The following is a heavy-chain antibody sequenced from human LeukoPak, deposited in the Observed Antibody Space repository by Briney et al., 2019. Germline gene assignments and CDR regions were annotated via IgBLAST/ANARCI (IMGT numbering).Heavy chain of an antibody. CDR1: GGFISSYY. CDR3: AREFTS. CDR2: IYTSGTT. Sequence: SETLSLTCTVSGGFISSYYWSWIRQPAGKGLEWIGRIYTSGTTNYNPSLKSRVTMSIDTSKNQFSLNLGSVTAADTAVYYCAREFTSWGQGTLVTVSS. J-gene: IGHJ5*02. V-gene: IGHV4-4*07.